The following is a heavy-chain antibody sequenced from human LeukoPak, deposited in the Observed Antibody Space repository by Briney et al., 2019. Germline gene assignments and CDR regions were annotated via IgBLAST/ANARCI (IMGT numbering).Heavy chain of an antibody. CDR2: ISYDGSNK. CDR1: GFTFSSYG. V-gene: IGHV3-30*18. D-gene: IGHD6-13*01. CDR3: AKTPYSSSWAYYFDY. Sequence: GGSLRLSCAASGFTFSSYGMHWVRQAPGKGLEWVAVISYDGSNKYYADSVKGRFTISRDNSKNTLYLQMNSLRAEDTAVYYCAKTPYSSSWAYYFDYWGQGTLVTVSS. J-gene: IGHJ4*02.